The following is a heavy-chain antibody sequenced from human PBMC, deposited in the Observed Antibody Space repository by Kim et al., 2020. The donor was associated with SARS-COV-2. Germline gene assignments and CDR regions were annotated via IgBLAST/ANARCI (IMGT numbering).Heavy chain of an antibody. J-gene: IGHJ4*02. D-gene: IGHD1-1*01. Sequence: SYATTYAASVKGRFTISRDDSKNTAYLQMSSLKTEDTAVYYCTRHNEGTDWGQGTLVTVSS. CDR3: TRHNEGTD. CDR2: SYAT. V-gene: IGHV3-73*01.